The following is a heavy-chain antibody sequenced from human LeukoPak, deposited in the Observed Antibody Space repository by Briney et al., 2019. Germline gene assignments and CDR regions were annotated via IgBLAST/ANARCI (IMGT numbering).Heavy chain of an antibody. CDR1: GYSFTSYW. CDR3: ARHTYYYDSSGQANWDFDY. V-gene: IGHV5-51*01. D-gene: IGHD3-22*01. CDR2: IYPGDSDT. Sequence: KPGESLKISCKGSGYSFTSYWIGWVRQMPGKGLEWMGIIYPGDSDTRYSPSFQGQVTISADKSISTAYLQWSSLKASDTAMYYCARHTYYYDSSGQANWDFDYWGQGTLVTVSS. J-gene: IGHJ4*02.